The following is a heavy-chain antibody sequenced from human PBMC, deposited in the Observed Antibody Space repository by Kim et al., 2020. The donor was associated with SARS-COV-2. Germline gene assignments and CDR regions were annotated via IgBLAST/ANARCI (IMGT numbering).Heavy chain of an antibody. V-gene: IGHV3-53*01. D-gene: IGHD4-17*01. CDR2: SGGST. CDR3: ARDLGDY. Sequence: SGGSTYYADSVKGRFTISRDNSKSTLYLQMNSLRAEDTAVYYCARDLGDYRGQGTLVTVSS. J-gene: IGHJ1*01.